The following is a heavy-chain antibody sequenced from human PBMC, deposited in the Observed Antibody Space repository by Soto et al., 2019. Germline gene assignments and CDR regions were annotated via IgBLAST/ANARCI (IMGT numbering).Heavy chain of an antibody. V-gene: IGHV3-23*01. Sequence: EVHLLESGGGLVQPGGSLRLSCAASGFSFGSYAMDWVRQAPGEGLECDSAISGSGDTTYYTDSVKGRFTISRDISKNTLYLHMNSLRAEDTAVYYCAKVTWKLVRTHVVAHCGHGTLVTVSS. CDR3: AKVTWKLVRTHVVAH. CDR2: ISGSGDTT. D-gene: IGHD6-6*01. J-gene: IGHJ4*01. CDR1: GFSFGSYA.